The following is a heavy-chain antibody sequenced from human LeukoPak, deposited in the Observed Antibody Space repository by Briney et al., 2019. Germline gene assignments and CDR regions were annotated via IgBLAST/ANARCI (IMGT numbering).Heavy chain of an antibody. CDR2: IYSGGST. V-gene: IGHV3-53*01. Sequence: GGSLRLSCAASGFTVSSNYMSWVRQAPGKGLEWVSVIYSGGSTYYADSVKGRFTIPRDNSKNTLYLQMNSLRAEDTAVYYCAKLWFGELTDAFDIWGQGTMVTVSS. CDR1: GFTVSSNY. D-gene: IGHD3-10*01. J-gene: IGHJ3*02. CDR3: AKLWFGELTDAFDI.